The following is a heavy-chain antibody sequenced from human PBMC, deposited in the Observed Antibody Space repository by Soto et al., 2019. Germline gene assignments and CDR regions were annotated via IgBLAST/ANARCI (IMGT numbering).Heavy chain of an antibody. CDR3: ALHYYDSSGYSGSHYFDY. Sequence: GESLKISCKGSGYSFTSYWIGRVRQMPGKGLEWMGIIYPGDSDTRYSPSFQGQVTISADKSISTAYLQWSSLKASDTAMYYCALHYYDSSGYSGSHYFDYWGQGTLVTVSS. CDR1: GYSFTSYW. CDR2: IYPGDSDT. D-gene: IGHD3-22*01. J-gene: IGHJ4*02. V-gene: IGHV5-51*01.